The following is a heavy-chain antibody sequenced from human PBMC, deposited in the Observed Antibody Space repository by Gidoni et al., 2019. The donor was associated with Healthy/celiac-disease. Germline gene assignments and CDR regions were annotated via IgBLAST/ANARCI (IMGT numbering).Heavy chain of an antibody. CDR3: ARSYSPTSEQQEYYSGMDV. D-gene: IGHD2-15*01. J-gene: IGHJ6*02. V-gene: IGHV4-59*01. CDR1: GGYISSYY. CDR2: IYYSGSR. Sequence: QVQLQESGPGLVKPSETLSLTCTVSGGYISSYYWSWIRQPPGKGLEWIGYIYYSGSRNYNPSRKSRVTISVDTSKNQFSLKLSSVTAADTAVYYCARSYSPTSEQQEYYSGMDVWGQGTTVTVSS.